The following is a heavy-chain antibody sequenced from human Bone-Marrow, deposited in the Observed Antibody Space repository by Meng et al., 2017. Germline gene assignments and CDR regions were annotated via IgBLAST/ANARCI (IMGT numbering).Heavy chain of an antibody. V-gene: IGHV3-74*01. CDR2: INTDGTTT. Sequence: GGSLRLSCAASGFTFSSYWMHWVRQTPGKGLVWVSRINTDGTTTTYADSVKGRFTISRDNAKNTLYLQMNSLRAEDTAVYYCARDLNPFPWSPDRYNWFDPWGQGTLVTVSS. D-gene: IGHD1-14*01. CDR3: ARDLNPFPWSPDRYNWFDP. CDR1: GFTFSSYW. J-gene: IGHJ5*02.